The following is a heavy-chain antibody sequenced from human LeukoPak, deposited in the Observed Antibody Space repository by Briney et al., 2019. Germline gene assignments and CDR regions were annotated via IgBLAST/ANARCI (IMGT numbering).Heavy chain of an antibody. V-gene: IGHV4-31*03. J-gene: IGHJ4*02. CDR1: GGSISSGGYY. D-gene: IGHD6-13*01. CDR3: ARGGIATFFYY. CDR2: IYYSGST. Sequence: SETLSLTCTVSGGSISSGGYYWSWIRQHPGTGLEWIGYIYYSGSTYYNPSLKSRVTISVDTSKNQFSLKLSSVTAADTAVYYCARGGIATFFYYWGQGTLVTVSS.